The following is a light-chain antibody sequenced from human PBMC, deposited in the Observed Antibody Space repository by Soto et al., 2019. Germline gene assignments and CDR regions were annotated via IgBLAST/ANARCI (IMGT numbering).Light chain of an antibody. V-gene: IGLV2-23*01. Sequence: QSVLTQPASVSGSPGLPITISCTGTSSDVGSYNFVSWYQQHPGKAPKVLIYEGSQRPSGISNRFSGSKSGNTASLTISGVQAEDEADYYCSSYAGGSTMIFGGGTKVTVL. J-gene: IGLJ2*01. CDR3: SSYAGGSTMI. CDR2: EGS. CDR1: SSDVGSYNF.